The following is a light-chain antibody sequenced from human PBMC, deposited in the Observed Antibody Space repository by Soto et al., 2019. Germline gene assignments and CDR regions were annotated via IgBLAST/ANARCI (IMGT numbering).Light chain of an antibody. V-gene: IGKV3-20*01. J-gene: IGKJ1*01. CDR3: QQYVTSPRT. Sequence: EVVLTQSPDTLSLSPGETATLSCRASQSLRPTYIAWYQQRPGQAPRLLIYGASFRATDTPNRFSGRGSGTDFTLSISRLEPEDFAVYYCQQYVTSPRTFGQGTKVDIK. CDR2: GAS. CDR1: QSLRPTY.